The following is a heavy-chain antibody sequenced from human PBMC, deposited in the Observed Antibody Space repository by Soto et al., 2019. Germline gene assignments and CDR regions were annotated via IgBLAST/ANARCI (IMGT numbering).Heavy chain of an antibody. J-gene: IGHJ4*02. V-gene: IGHV1-18*01. D-gene: IGHD3-3*01. CDR3: SRVRDVWSGHTFDY. CDR2: ISDHNGNT. Sequence: QGQLVQSGAEVKKPGASVKVSCKASGYTFTSYGISWVRQAPGQGLEWMGWISDHNGNTNYAQKVKGRVTVTTDTSRSTAYMELRSLRSDDTAVYYCSRVRDVWSGHTFDYWGQGTLVTVSS. CDR1: GYTFTSYG.